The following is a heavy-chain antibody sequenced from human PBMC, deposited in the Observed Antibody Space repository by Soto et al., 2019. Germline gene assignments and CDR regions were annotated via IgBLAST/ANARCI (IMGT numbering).Heavy chain of an antibody. Sequence: EVQLVESGGGLVKPGGSLRLSCAASGFSFSNAWMNWVRQAPGKGLEWVGRIKRKIAGEATDYAGPVKGRFTVFRDDSKSALYLQMNSLKGDDTAVYYCTTGSVEGVWGQGTTVTVS. D-gene: IGHD2-15*01. J-gene: IGHJ6*02. CDR2: IKRKIAGEAT. CDR1: GFSFSNAW. V-gene: IGHV3-15*07. CDR3: TTGSVEGV.